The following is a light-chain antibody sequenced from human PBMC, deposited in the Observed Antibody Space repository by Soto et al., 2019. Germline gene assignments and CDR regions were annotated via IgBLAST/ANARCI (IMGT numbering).Light chain of an antibody. CDR2: GAS. J-gene: IGKJ1*01. CDR1: QSVSTNY. CDR3: QQYGRSSPT. V-gene: IGKV3-20*01. Sequence: EIVLTQSPGTLSLSPGERATLSCRASQSVSTNYLAWYQRKPGQAPRLLIYGASSRATGIPDRFSGSGSGTDYTLTITRRKPHCFAVNFCQQYGRSSPTFGQGTKVEIK.